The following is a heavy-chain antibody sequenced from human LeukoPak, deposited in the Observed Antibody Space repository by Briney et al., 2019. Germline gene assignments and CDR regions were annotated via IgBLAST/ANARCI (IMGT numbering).Heavy chain of an antibody. CDR1: GFTFSDYY. CDR2: ISSSGSTI. J-gene: IGHJ4*02. CDR3: ARDPPYYYDSSGPLDY. Sequence: GGSLRLSCAASGFTFSDYYMSWIRQAPGKGLEWVSYISSSGSTIYYADSVKGRFTISRDTAKNSLYLQMNSLRAEDTAVYYCARDPPYYYDSSGPLDYWGQGTLVTVSS. D-gene: IGHD3-22*01. V-gene: IGHV3-11*01.